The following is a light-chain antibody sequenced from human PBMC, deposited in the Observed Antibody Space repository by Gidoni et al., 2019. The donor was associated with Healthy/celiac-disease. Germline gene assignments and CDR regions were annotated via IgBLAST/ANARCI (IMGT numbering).Light chain of an antibody. CDR1: QSVSRSY. CDR3: QQYGSSPFA. CDR2: GAS. V-gene: IGKV3-20*01. J-gene: IGKJ1*01. Sequence: PGTLSLSPGERATLSCRASQSVSRSYLAWYQQKPGQAPRLLIYGASSRATGIPDRFSGSGSGTDFTLTISRLEPEDFAVYYCQQYGSSPFAFGQGTKVEIK.